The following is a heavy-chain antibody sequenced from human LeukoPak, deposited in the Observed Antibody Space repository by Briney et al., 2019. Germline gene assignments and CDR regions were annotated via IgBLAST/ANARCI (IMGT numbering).Heavy chain of an antibody. Sequence: SETLSLTCAVYGGSFSGYYWSWIRQPPGKGLEWIGYIYTSGSTNYNPSLKSRVTISVDTSKNQFSLKLSSVTAADTAVYYCARRGNSGYDWLHWFDPWGQGTLVTVSS. J-gene: IGHJ5*02. CDR2: IYTSGST. CDR1: GGSFSGYY. V-gene: IGHV4-4*09. CDR3: ARRGNSGYDWLHWFDP. D-gene: IGHD5-12*01.